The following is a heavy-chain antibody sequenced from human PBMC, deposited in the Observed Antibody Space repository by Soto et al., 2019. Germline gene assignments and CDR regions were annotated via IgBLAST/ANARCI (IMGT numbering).Heavy chain of an antibody. CDR1: GGTXISYA. CDR3: ATLQGYSSTAWFDP. CDR2: SIPIFGTA. D-gene: IGHD6-13*01. V-gene: IGHV1-69*13. J-gene: IGHJ5*02. Sequence: SXKVSFTATGGTXISYASRVVRQAPGQGLEWMGGSIPIFGTANYAQKFQGRVTITADESTSAAYIELSSLRSEDTAVYYCATLQGYSSTAWFDPWGQGTLVTVSS.